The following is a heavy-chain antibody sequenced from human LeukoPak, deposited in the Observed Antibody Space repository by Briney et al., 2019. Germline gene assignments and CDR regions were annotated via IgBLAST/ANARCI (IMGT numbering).Heavy chain of an antibody. V-gene: IGHV3-7*03. D-gene: IGHD3-9*01. J-gene: IGHJ4*02. CDR2: IKQDGGGT. CDR1: GFTFSNYC. Sequence: QPGGSLRLSCAASGFTFSNYCMSWVRQAPGKGLEWVANIKQDGGGTYYVDSLKGRFTISRDNAKNSLYLQMNSLRAEDTAVYYCAKLGDILTGYPYYFDYWGQGTLVTVSS. CDR3: AKLGDILTGYPYYFDY.